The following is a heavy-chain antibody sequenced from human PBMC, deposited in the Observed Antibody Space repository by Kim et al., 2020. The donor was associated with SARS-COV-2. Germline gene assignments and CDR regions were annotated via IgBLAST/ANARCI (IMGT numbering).Heavy chain of an antibody. J-gene: IGHJ4*02. Sequence: YADSVKGRLPISRDNAKSSLFLQMNSLRAEDTALYYCAKGIAAAGGGVDHWGQGTLVTVSS. V-gene: IGHV3-9*01. D-gene: IGHD6-13*01. CDR3: AKGIAAAGGGVDH.